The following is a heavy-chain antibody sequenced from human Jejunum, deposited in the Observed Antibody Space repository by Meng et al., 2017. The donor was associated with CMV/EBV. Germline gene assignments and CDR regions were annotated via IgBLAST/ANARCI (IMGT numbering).Heavy chain of an antibody. D-gene: IGHD2/OR15-2a*01. CDR2: IKQDGSAT. J-gene: IGHJ4*02. CDR1: VFTFSIHW. V-gene: IGHV3-7*01. Sequence: CADSVFTFSIHWMSWVRQSPGMGLEWVANIKQDGSATCYANSVKGRFTISRDNAKNSLYLQMDNLRADDTAVYYCVRKNVVVFDYWGQGTLVTVSS. CDR3: VRKNVVVFDY.